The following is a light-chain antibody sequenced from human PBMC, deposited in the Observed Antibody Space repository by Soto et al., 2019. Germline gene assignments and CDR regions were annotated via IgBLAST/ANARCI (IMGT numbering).Light chain of an antibody. Sequence: QSALTQPASVSGSPGQSITIYCTGTSGDVGGYNYVSWYQQHPGKAPKLMIYEVSNRPSGVSNRFSGSKSGNTASLIISGLQAEDEADYYCSSYTSSSTYVFGTGTKLTVL. CDR1: SGDVGGYNY. V-gene: IGLV2-14*01. CDR3: SSYTSSSTYV. CDR2: EVS. J-gene: IGLJ1*01.